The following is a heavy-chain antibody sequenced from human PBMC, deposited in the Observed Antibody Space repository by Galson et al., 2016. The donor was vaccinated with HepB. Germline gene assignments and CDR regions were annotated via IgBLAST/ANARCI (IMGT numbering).Heavy chain of an antibody. CDR3: ARLFYTGTGGRGYTEY. CDR2: FYPKDSDT. CDR1: GYSFTSYR. D-gene: IGHD1-14*01. V-gene: IGHV5-51*01. J-gene: IGHJ4*02. Sequence: QSGAEVKKPGESLKISCKGSGYSFTSYRIAWVRQTPGKGLEWVGVFYPKDSDTTYSPSFEGQITFSADKSLSTAYLQWSSLKAADTAMYYCARLFYTGTGGRGYTEYWGQGTLVAVSS.